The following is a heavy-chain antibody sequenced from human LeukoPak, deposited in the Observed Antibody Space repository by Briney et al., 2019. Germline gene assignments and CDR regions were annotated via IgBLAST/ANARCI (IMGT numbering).Heavy chain of an antibody. CDR2: ICSSSSYT. J-gene: IGHJ4*01. CDR3: ARDRGKATVTTVDY. D-gene: IGHD4-17*01. CDR1: GFTFSTYN. V-gene: IGHV3-21*01. Sequence: GGSLRLSCVASGFTFSTYNMNGFRQAPGKGLAWVASICSSSSYTYYVDSSVKGRFTISRDNAKNSLFLQMKSLRAEDTAVYYCARDRGKATVTTVDYWGHGTLVIVSS.